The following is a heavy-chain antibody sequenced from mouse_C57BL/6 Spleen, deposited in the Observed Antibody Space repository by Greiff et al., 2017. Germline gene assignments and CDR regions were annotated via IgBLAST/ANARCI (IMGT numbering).Heavy chain of an antibody. CDR1: GFTFSSYS. J-gene: IGHJ2*01. CDR2: ISDGGSYT. CDR3: ARDYCSSYFDY. D-gene: IGHD1-1*01. V-gene: IGHV5-4*01. Sequence: EVKLVESGGGLVKPGGSLKLSCAASGFTFSSYSMSWVRQTPEKRLEWVATISDGGSYTYYPDNVKGRFTISRDNAKNNLYLQMSHLKSEDTAMYYCARDYCSSYFDYWGQGTTLTVSS.